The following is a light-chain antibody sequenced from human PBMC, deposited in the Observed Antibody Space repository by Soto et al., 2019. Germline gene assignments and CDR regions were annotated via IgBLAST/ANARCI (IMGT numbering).Light chain of an antibody. Sequence: EIVLTQSPATLSLSPGESATLSCRASQSVSSYLGWYQQKPGQAPRLLISDVSKRATGIPARFSGSGSGTDFTLTIGSLEPEDFVVYFCQHRVNGPTFGGGTKVEIK. CDR1: QSVSSY. J-gene: IGKJ4*01. V-gene: IGKV3-11*01. CDR2: DVS. CDR3: QHRVNGPT.